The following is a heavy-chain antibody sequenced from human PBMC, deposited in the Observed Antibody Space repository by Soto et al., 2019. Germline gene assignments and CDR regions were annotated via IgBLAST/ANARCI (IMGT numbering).Heavy chain of an antibody. CDR2: ISWNSGSI. CDR3: AKDRGGITIFVGMDV. V-gene: IGHV3-9*01. D-gene: IGHD3-3*01. J-gene: IGHJ6*03. Sequence: GGSLRLSCAASGFTFDDYAMHWVRQAPGKGLEWVSGISWNSGSIGYADSVKGRFTISRDNAKNSLYLQMNSLRAEDTALYYCAKDRGGITIFVGMDVWGKGTTVTVSS. CDR1: GFTFDDYA.